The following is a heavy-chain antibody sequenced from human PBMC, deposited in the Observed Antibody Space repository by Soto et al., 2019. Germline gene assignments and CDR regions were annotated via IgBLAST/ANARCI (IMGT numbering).Heavy chain of an antibody. Sequence: GALGLSCTAAGFTFGDYAMSWFRQPPGEGLEWVGFIRGKAYGGTTEYAASVKGRFTISRDDSNSIAYLQMNSLKTEDTAVYYCTRDTLRGYSYAWGQGTLVTVSS. CDR2: IRGKAYGGTT. CDR1: GFTFGDYA. D-gene: IGHD5-18*01. CDR3: TRDTLRGYSYA. J-gene: IGHJ5*02. V-gene: IGHV3-49*03.